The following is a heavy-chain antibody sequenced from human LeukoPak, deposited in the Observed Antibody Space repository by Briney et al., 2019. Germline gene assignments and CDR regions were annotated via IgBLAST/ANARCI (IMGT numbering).Heavy chain of an antibody. J-gene: IGHJ3*02. CDR1: GFTFSSYS. D-gene: IGHD1-26*01. CDR2: ISSSSSYI. CDR3: ARVYSGSYSNAFDI. Sequence: PGGSLRLSCAASGFTFSSYSMNWVRKAPGQGLELVSSISSSSSYIYYADSVKGRFTISRDNAKNSLYLQMNSLRAEDTAVYYCARVYSGSYSNAFDIWGQGTMVTVSS. V-gene: IGHV3-21*01.